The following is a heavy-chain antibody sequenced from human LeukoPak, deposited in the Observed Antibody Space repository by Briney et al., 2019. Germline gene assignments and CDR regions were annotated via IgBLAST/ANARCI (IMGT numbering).Heavy chain of an antibody. D-gene: IGHD3-3*01. CDR3: ARDLYNDFWSGLFDY. V-gene: IGHV4-61*02. CDR2: IYTSGST. CDR1: GGSISSGSYY. J-gene: IGHJ4*02. Sequence: PSQTLSLTCTVYGGSISSGSYYWSWIRQPAGKGLEWIGRIYTSGSTNYNPSLKSRVTISVDTSKNQFSLKLSSVTAADTAVYYCARDLYNDFWSGLFDYWGQGTLVTVSS.